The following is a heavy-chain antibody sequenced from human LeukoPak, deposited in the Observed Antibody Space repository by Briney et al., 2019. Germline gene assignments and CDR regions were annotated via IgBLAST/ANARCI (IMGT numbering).Heavy chain of an antibody. CDR1: GFTFSSYW. V-gene: IGHV3-74*01. D-gene: IGHD7-27*01. Sequence: PGGSLRLSCAASGFTFSSYWMHWVRHAPGKGLVWVSRINSDGSSTSYADSVKGRFTISRDNAKNTLYLQMNSLRAEDTAVYYCARDSLGEGWWFDHWGQGTLVTVSS. J-gene: IGHJ5*02. CDR2: INSDGSST. CDR3: ARDSLGEGWWFDH.